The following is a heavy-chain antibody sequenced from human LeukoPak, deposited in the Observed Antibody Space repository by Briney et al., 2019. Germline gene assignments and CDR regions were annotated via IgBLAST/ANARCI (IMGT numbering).Heavy chain of an antibody. V-gene: IGHV3-33*01. J-gene: IGHJ3*02. CDR2: ILNDGSQE. CDR1: GFTFSSYG. Sequence: GGSLRLSCAAFGFTFSSYGMHWVRQAPGKGLEWVAVILNDGSQEKYADSVKGRFTVSRDNSKNTLFLQMNSLRAEDTAVYYCARGDALGDNALDIWGQGTMVTVSS. D-gene: IGHD3-16*01. CDR3: ARGDALGDNALDI.